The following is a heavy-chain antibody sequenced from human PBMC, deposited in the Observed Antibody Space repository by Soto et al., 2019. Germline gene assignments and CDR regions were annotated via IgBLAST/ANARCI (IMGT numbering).Heavy chain of an antibody. V-gene: IGHV1-69*13. Sequence: GASVKVSCKASGGTFSSYAISWVRQAPGQGLEWMGGIIPIFGTANYAQKFQGRVTITADESTSTAYMELSSLRSEDTAVYYCARDPNSITIFGVADAPYYGMDVWGQGTTVTVSS. J-gene: IGHJ6*02. D-gene: IGHD3-3*01. CDR2: IIPIFGTA. CDR1: GGTFSSYA. CDR3: ARDPNSITIFGVADAPYYGMDV.